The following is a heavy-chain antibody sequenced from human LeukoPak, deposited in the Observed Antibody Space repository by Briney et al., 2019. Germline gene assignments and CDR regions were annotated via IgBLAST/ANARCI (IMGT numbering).Heavy chain of an antibody. CDR2: TNSNGGST. D-gene: IGHD2-15*01. V-gene: IGHV3-64D*06. J-gene: IGHJ1*01. CDR3: VKGVVVAASVWEYFQH. Sequence: GGSLRLSCSASGFTFSNYAMHWVRQAPGKGLDYVSITNSNGGSTYYTDSVKGRFTISRDNAKNTLYLQMSSLRAEDTAVYYCVKGVVVAASVWEYFQHWGQGTLVTVSS. CDR1: GFTFSNYA.